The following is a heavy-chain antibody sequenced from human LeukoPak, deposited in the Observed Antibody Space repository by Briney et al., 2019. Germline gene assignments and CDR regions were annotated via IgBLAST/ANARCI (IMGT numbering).Heavy chain of an antibody. J-gene: IGHJ4*02. CDR2: ITGSSGST. V-gene: IGHV3-23*01. D-gene: IGHD5-12*01. CDR1: GLTFSNYA. CDR3: AKGAYDYIEIAYFDY. Sequence: GGSLRLSCAASGLTFSNYAMNWVRQAPGKGLEWVSLITGSSGSTFYADSVKGRFTISRDKSKNTLYLQMNSLRAEDTAVYYCAKGAYDYIEIAYFDYWGQGSLVTVSS.